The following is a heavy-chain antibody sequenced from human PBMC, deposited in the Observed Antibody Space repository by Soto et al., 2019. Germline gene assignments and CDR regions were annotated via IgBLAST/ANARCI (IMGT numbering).Heavy chain of an antibody. Sequence: EVQLVESGGGLVQPGGSLRLSCAASGFTFSSYWMHWVRQAPAQGLVWVSRINRDGSSTSYADSVKGRFTISRDNAKNTLYRQMNSLRAEATAVYYCARSHRYYGSGSYFIGMDYWGQGTLVTVSS. J-gene: IGHJ4*02. CDR2: INRDGSST. V-gene: IGHV3-74*01. CDR3: ARSHRYYGSGSYFIGMDY. CDR1: GFTFSSYW. D-gene: IGHD3-10*01.